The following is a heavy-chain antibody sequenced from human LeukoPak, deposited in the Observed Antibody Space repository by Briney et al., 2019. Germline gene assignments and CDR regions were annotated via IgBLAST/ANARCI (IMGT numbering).Heavy chain of an antibody. CDR1: GYSISSGYY. CDR2: IYHSGNT. J-gene: IGHJ6*04. D-gene: IGHD4-17*01. Sequence: SETLSLTCVVSGYSISSGYYWGWTRQPPGKGLEWIGSIYHSGNTYYNPSLKSRVTISVDTSKNQFSLKLSFVTAADTAVYYCARHGDYYYYGMDVWGKGTTVTVSS. V-gene: IGHV4-38-2*01. CDR3: ARHGDYYYYGMDV.